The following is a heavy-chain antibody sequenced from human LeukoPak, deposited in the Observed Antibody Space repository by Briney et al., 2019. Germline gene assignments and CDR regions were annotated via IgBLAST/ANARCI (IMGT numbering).Heavy chain of an antibody. CDR1: GVSISSSTYY. CDR2: IYSSGST. V-gene: IGHV4-39*01. D-gene: IGHD2-21*02. CDR3: AKSDGYGLIDY. J-gene: IGHJ4*01. Sequence: SETLSLTYTVSGVSISSSTYYWGWIRQPPGKGLEWIGSIYSSGSTYYNSSLKSRVPISIDTSKNQVSLKMSFVAAADTAVYYCAKSDGYGLIDYWGQGTLVTVSS.